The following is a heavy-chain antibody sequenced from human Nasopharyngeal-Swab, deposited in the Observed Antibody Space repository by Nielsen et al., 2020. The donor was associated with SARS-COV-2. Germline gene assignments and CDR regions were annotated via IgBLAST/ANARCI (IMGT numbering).Heavy chain of an antibody. J-gene: IGHJ4*03. V-gene: IGHV4-34*01. CDR1: GGSFSGYY. CDR3: SRGPLGGYFDWLLKGYFDY. CDR2: INHSGST. D-gene: IGHD3-9*01. Sequence: SETMSLTCAVYGGSFSGYYWSWIRQPPGKGLEWIGEINHSGSTNYNPSLKSRVTISVDTSKNQFSLKLSSVTAADTAVYYCSRGPLGGYFDWLLKGYFDYWGQGTPVTVSS.